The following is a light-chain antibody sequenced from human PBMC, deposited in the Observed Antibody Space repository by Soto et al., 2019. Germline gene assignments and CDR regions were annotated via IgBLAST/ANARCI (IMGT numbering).Light chain of an antibody. V-gene: IGLV2-14*01. J-gene: IGLJ2*01. CDR2: EVT. CDR3: SSFGSDTFVV. CDR1: SSDVGGYNF. Sequence: QSALTHPASVSGSPGQSITISCTGTSSDVGGYNFVSWYQQYPGKAPKLIISEVTNRPSGVSNRFFGSKSGNTASLTISGLKAEDEADYYCSSFGSDTFVVFGGGTKVTVL.